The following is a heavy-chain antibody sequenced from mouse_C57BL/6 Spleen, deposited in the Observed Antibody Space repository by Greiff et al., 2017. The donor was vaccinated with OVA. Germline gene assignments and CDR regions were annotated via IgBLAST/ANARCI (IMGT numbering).Heavy chain of an antibody. Sequence: VQLQQPGAELVKPGASVKLSCKASGYTFTSYWMHWVKQRPGQGLEWIGMIHPNSGSTNYNEKFKSKATLTVDKSSSTAYMQLSSLTSEDSAVYYCARIKRPSYYAMDYWGQGTSVTVSS. J-gene: IGHJ4*01. CDR3: ARIKRPSYYAMDY. CDR2: IHPNSGST. CDR1: GYTFTSYW. V-gene: IGHV1-64*01.